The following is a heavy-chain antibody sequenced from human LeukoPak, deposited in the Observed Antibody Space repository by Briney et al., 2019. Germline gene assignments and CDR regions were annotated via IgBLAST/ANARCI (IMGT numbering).Heavy chain of an antibody. Sequence: GGSLSLSCAASGFTFSSYQMNWVRQAPGRGREGVSYISSSGSTIYHADSVKGRFTISRDNAKNSLFLQMDSLRAEDTALYYCARAYGSSWYIEYWGQGTLVTVSS. J-gene: IGHJ4*02. CDR2: ISSSGSTI. CDR3: ARAYGSSWYIEY. V-gene: IGHV3-48*03. D-gene: IGHD6-13*01. CDR1: GFTFSSYQ.